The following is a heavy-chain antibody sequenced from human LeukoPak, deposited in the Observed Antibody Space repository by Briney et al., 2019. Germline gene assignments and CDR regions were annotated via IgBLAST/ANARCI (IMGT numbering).Heavy chain of an antibody. J-gene: IGHJ4*02. CDR2: ISGSGGST. Sequence: GGSLRLSCAASGFTFSSYAMSWVRQAPGKGLEWVSAISGSGGSTYYADSVKGRFTISRDNSKNTLYLQMNSLRAEDTAVYYCAKTYCSGGSCYESILSTNKAFWGQGTLVTVSS. V-gene: IGHV3-23*01. CDR3: AKTYCSGGSCYESILSTNKAF. CDR1: GFTFSSYA. D-gene: IGHD2-15*01.